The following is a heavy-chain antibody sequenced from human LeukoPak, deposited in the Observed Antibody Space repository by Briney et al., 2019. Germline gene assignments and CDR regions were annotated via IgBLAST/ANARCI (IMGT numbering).Heavy chain of an antibody. J-gene: IGHJ3*02. CDR3: ATPYSGGYQGLDI. CDR1: GGSISTNKYY. D-gene: IGHD1-26*01. CDR2: IYYSGST. V-gene: IGHV4-39*01. Sequence: PSETLSLTXTVSGGSISTNKYYWGWIRQPPGKGLEWIGSIYYSGSTYYNPPLKSRVTIFVDTSKNQFSLKLSSVTAADTAVYYCATPYSGGYQGLDIWGQGTMVTVS.